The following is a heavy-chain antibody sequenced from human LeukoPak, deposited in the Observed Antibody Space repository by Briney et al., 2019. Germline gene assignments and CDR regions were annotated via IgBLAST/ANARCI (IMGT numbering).Heavy chain of an antibody. D-gene: IGHD3-10*01. CDR2: IYSGGST. J-gene: IGHJ4*02. Sequence: GGSLRLSCAASKFTFSSFAIHWVRQAPGKGLEWVSVIYSGGSTYYADSVKGRFTISRDNSKNTLYLQMNSLRAEDTAVYYCAGMVRGVLYWGQGTLVTVSS. CDR3: AGMVRGVLY. V-gene: IGHV3-53*01. CDR1: KFTFSSFA.